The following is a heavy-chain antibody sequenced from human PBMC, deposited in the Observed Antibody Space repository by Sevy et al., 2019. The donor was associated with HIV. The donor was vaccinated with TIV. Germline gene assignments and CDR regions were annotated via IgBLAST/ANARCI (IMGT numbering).Heavy chain of an antibody. D-gene: IGHD3-22*01. CDR1: GFHLNYYA. Sequence: GGSLRLSCVASGFHLNYYAMNWVRQAPGKGLEWILYINSDSDTMYYGDSVKGRFTISRDNAKNSLYLQMNSLRDEDTAVYYCARERGTYYDTSGYPYLLEAGFDYWGQGSLVTVSS. V-gene: IGHV3-48*02. CDR3: ARERGTYYDTSGYPYLLEAGFDY. J-gene: IGHJ4*02. CDR2: INSDSDTM.